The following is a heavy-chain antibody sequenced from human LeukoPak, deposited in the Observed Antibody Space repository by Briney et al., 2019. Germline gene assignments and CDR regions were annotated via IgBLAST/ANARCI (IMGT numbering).Heavy chain of an antibody. CDR2: IYYSGST. V-gene: IGHV4-31*03. CDR3: ARGVQKWVTFDY. D-gene: IGHD1-1*01. CDR1: GGSISSGGYY. J-gene: IGHJ4*02. Sequence: PSQTLSLTCTVSGGSISSGGYYWSWIRQHPGKGLEWIGYIYYSGSTYYNPSLKSRVTISVDTSKNQFSLKLSSVTAADTAVYYCARGVQKWVTFDYWGQGTLVTVSS.